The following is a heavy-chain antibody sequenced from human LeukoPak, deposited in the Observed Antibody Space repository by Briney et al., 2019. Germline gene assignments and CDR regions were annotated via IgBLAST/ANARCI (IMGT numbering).Heavy chain of an antibody. Sequence: PSETLPLTCTVSGGSISGFYWSWVRQPPGKGLEWIGKINHSGSTNYNPSLKSRVTISVDTSKNQFSLKLSSVTAADTAVYYCARGPHTGVNYYDSSGYYYWGQGTLVTISS. CDR3: ARGPHTGVNYYDSSGYYY. CDR2: INHSGST. J-gene: IGHJ4*02. D-gene: IGHD3-22*01. CDR1: GGSISGFY. V-gene: IGHV4-34*01.